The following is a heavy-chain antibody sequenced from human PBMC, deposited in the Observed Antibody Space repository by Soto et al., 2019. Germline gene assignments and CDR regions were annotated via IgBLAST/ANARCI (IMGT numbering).Heavy chain of an antibody. CDR2: IYYSGST. Sequence: SETLSLTCTVSGGSISSYYWSWIRQPPGKGLEWIGYIYYSGSTNYNPSLKSRVTISVDTSKNQFSLKLSSVTAADTAVYYCASLLYYGSGSYYNPPMDVWGKGTTVTVS. J-gene: IGHJ6*04. CDR3: ASLLYYGSGSYYNPPMDV. CDR1: GGSISSYY. V-gene: IGHV4-59*01. D-gene: IGHD3-10*01.